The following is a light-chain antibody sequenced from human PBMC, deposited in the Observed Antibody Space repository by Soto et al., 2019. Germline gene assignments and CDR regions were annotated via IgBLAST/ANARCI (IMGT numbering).Light chain of an antibody. J-gene: IGLJ3*02. CDR3: CSYATSSTVV. CDR1: SSDVGGYNY. Sequence: QSALTQPASVSGSPGQTITISCTGTSSDVGGYNYVSWYQQHPGKAPKLMIYEVTNRPSGVSNRFSGSKSANAASLTSSGLQAEDEADYYCCSYATSSTVVFGGGTKLTVL. V-gene: IGLV2-14*01. CDR2: EVT.